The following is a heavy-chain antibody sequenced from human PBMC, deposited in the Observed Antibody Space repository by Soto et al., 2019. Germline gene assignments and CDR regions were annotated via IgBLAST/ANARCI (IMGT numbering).Heavy chain of an antibody. Sequence: SETLSLTCTVSGGSISSSSYYWGWIRQPPGKGLEWIGSIYYSGSTYYNPSLKSRVTISVDTSKNQFSLKLSSVTAADTAVYFCARALEYCIGGHCYSRWFEPWGQGTLVTASP. J-gene: IGHJ5*02. CDR3: ARALEYCIGGHCYSRWFEP. CDR2: IYYSGST. CDR1: GGSISSSSYY. D-gene: IGHD2-15*01. V-gene: IGHV4-39*01.